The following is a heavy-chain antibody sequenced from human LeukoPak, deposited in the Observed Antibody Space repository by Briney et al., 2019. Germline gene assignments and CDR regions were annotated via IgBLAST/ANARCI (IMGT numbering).Heavy chain of an antibody. Sequence: SETLSLTCTVSGGSISSYYWSWIRQPAGKGLEWIGRIYTSGSTNYNPSLKSRVTMSVDTSKNQFSLKLSSVTAADTAVYYCARDSSGYSSSYAGNYYYYMDVWGKGTTVTVSS. CDR2: IYTSGST. V-gene: IGHV4-4*07. CDR3: ARDSSGYSSSYAGNYYYYMDV. CDR1: GGSISSYY. D-gene: IGHD6-13*01. J-gene: IGHJ6*03.